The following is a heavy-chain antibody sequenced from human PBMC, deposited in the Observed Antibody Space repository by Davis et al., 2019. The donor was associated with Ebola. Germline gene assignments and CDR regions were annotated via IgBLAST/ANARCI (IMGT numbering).Heavy chain of an antibody. D-gene: IGHD3-10*01. CDR3: ARMDYYYGSGTNRFDP. CDR1: GGSFSGYY. V-gene: IGHV4-34*01. CDR2: INHSGST. Sequence: MPGGSLRPSCAVHGGSFSGYYWSWIRQPPGKGLEWIGEINHSGSTNYNPSLKSRVTISVDTSKNQFSLKLSSVTAADTAVYYCARMDYYYGSGTNRFDPWGQGTLVTVSS. J-gene: IGHJ5*02.